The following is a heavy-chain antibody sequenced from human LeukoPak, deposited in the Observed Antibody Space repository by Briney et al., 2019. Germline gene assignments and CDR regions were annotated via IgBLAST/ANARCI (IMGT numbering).Heavy chain of an antibody. D-gene: IGHD5/OR15-5a*01. CDR2: ISSGSTYM. CDR3: RGHGCILYCLGYTVYRNDVLDF. Sequence: GGSLRPSCADSGFNFSTYHLNWFRQAPGKGLEWVSSISSGSTYMYYADSVKGRFTISRDNATDSLYLQMNSLRAEDTAVYYCRGHGCILYCLGYTVYRNDVLDFGGQGTMVTVSS. J-gene: IGHJ3*01. V-gene: IGHV3-21*01. CDR1: GFNFSTYH.